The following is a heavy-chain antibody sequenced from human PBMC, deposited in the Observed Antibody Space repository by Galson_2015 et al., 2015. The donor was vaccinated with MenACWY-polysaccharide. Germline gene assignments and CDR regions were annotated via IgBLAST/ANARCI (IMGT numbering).Heavy chain of an antibody. V-gene: IGHV3-74*01. CDR1: GFTFRSYW. CDR3: ARDSNSHYY. J-gene: IGHJ4*02. CDR2: INPAGSII. Sequence: SLRLSCAASGFTFRSYWMNWVRQGPGKGPVWVSRINPAGSIINYADSVKGRFTISRDNAKNTLYLQMNSLRGEDTAVYYCARDSNSHYYWGQGTLVTVSS. D-gene: IGHD5-24*01.